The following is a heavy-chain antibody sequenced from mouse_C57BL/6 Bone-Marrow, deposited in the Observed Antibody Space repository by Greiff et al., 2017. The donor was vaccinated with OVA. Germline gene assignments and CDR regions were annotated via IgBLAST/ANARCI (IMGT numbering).Heavy chain of an antibody. V-gene: IGHV3-6*01. J-gene: IGHJ1*03. CDR1: GYSITSGYY. D-gene: IGHD1-1*01. CDR3: AREDGSSYWYFDV. CDR2: ISYDGSN. Sequence: ESGPGLVKPSQSLSLTCSVTGYSITSGYYWNWIRQFPGNKLEWMGYISYDGSNNYNPSLKNRISITRDTSKNQFFLKLNSVTTEDTATYYCAREDGSSYWYFDVWGTGTTVTVSS.